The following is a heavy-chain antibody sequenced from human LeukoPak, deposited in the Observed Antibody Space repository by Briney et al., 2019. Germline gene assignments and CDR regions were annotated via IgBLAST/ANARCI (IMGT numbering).Heavy chain of an antibody. D-gene: IGHD4-11*01. CDR3: AKDDPNDYKPWIY. CDR1: GFTFSSYA. Sequence: GGSLRLSCAVSGFTFSSYAISWVRQAPGKGLEWVSTISGSGNRTYYANSVKGRFTLSRDNSKNTLYLQVNSLRADDTAVYYCAKDDPNDYKPWIYWGQGTLVIVSS. CDR2: ISGSGNRT. J-gene: IGHJ4*02. V-gene: IGHV3-23*01.